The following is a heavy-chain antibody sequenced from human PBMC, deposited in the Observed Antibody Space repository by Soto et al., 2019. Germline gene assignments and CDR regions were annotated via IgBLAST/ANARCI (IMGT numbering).Heavy chain of an antibody. CDR2: IYYSGST. Sequence: SETLSLTCTVSGGSISSYYWSWIRQPPGKGLEWIGYIYYSGSTNYNPSLKSRVTISVDTSKNQFSLKLSSVTAADTAVYYCARGDGVYYYYYMDVWGKGTTVTVSS. CDR3: ARGDGVYYYYYMDV. V-gene: IGHV4-59*01. D-gene: IGHD3-16*01. CDR1: GGSISSYY. J-gene: IGHJ6*03.